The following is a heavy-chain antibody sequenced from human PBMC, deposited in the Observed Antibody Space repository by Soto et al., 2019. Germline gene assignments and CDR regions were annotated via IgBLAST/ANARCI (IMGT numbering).Heavy chain of an antibody. Sequence: PSETLSLTCAVYGGSFSGYYWSWIRQPPGKGLEWIGEINHSGSTNYNPSLKSRVTISVDTSKNQFSLKLSSVTAADTAVYYCASRRLLWFGELSYYYGMDVWGQGTTVTV. V-gene: IGHV4-34*01. CDR1: GGSFSGYY. CDR3: ASRRLLWFGELSYYYGMDV. CDR2: INHSGST. D-gene: IGHD3-10*01. J-gene: IGHJ6*02.